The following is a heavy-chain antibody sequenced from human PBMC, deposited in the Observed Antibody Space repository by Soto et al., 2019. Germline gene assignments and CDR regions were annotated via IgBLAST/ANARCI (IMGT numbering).Heavy chain of an antibody. CDR2: ISAYNGDT. J-gene: IGHJ4*02. CDR3: ARGGPRDGYRDLDY. Sequence: QIQLVQSGGEVKKPGASVKVSCKASGYTFRSYGISWVRQAPGQGLEWVGWISAYNGDTHYAPKFQDRITLTTETSTDTAYMELRSLRLDDTAVYYCARGGPRDGYRDLDYWGPGTQVTVSS. D-gene: IGHD5-18*01. CDR1: GYTFRSYG. V-gene: IGHV1-18*04.